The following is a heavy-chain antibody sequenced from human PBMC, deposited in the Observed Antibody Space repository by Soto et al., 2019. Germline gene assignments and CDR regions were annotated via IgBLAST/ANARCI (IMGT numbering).Heavy chain of an antibody. D-gene: IGHD5-18*01. V-gene: IGHV4-39*01. CDR3: ACIFSGGYGYGFYYYGMDV. CDR2: IYYSGST. Sequence: PSETLSLTCTVSGGSSSSSSYYWGWIRQPPGKGLEWIGSIYYSGSTYYNPSLKSRVTISVDTSKNQFSLKLSSVTAADTAVYYCACIFSGGYGYGFYYYGMDVWGQGNTVT. CDR1: GGSSSSSSYY. J-gene: IGHJ6*02.